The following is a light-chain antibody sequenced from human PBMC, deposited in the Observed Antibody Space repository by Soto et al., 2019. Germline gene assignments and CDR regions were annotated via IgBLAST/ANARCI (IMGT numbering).Light chain of an antibody. CDR1: QGISSY. Sequence: DIKLTQSPSFLSASVGDRVTITCGASQGISSYLAWYQQKPGKAPKLLIYAASTLQSGVPSRFSGSGSGTEFTLTISSLQPEDFATYYCQQLNSYPLTFGPGTKVDIK. J-gene: IGKJ3*01. CDR3: QQLNSYPLT. CDR2: AAS. V-gene: IGKV1-9*01.